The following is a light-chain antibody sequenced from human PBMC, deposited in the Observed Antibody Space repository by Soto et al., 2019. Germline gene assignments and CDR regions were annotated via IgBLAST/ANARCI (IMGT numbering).Light chain of an antibody. CDR2: DAS. CDR3: QQYNSFSPWT. Sequence: DIQMTQSPSTLSASVGDTITIACRASQSVGTWLAWYQQRPGQAPKLLIYDASTLESGVPSRFSGSGSGTPFTLTISSLHPDDFATYYCQQYNSFSPWTFGQGTMVEI. V-gene: IGKV1-5*01. J-gene: IGKJ1*01. CDR1: QSVGTW.